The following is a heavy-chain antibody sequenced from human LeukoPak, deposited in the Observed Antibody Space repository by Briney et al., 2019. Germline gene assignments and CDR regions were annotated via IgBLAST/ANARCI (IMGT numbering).Heavy chain of an antibody. CDR1: GYTFTSYG. Sequence: ASVNVSCTASGYTFTSYGISWVRQAPGQGLEWMGWMNPNSGNTGYAQKFQGRVTVTRNTSINTAYMELNSLRSEDTAVYYCARANPLDYWGQGTLVTVSS. CDR2: MNPNSGNT. CDR3: ARANPLDY. V-gene: IGHV1-8*01. J-gene: IGHJ4*02.